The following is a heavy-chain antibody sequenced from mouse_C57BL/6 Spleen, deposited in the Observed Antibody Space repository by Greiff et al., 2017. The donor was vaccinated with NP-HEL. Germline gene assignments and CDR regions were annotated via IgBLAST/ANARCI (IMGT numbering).Heavy chain of an antibody. CDR3: ARRETGPWFAY. CDR2: INPSSGYT. CDR1: GYTFTSYT. Sequence: VQLQESGAELARPGASVKMSCKASGYTFTSYTMHWVKQRPGQGLEWIGYINPSSGYTKYNQKFKDKATLTADKSSSTAYMQLSSLTSEDSAVYYCARRETGPWFAYWGQGTLVTVSA. D-gene: IGHD4-1*01. J-gene: IGHJ3*01. V-gene: IGHV1-4*01.